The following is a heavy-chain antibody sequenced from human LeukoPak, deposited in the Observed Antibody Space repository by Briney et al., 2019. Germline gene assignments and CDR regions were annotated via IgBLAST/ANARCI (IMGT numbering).Heavy chain of an antibody. CDR2: INPNSGGT. CDR1: GYTFTGYY. D-gene: IGHD6-19*01. V-gene: IGHV1-2*02. CDR3: ARDASSGWYWDY. J-gene: IGHJ4*02. Sequence: ASVTVSCKASGYTFTGYYMHWVRQAPGQGLEWMGWINPNSGGTNHAQKFQGRVTMTRDTSISTAYMELSRLRSDDTAVYYCARDASSGWYWDYWGQGTLVTVSS.